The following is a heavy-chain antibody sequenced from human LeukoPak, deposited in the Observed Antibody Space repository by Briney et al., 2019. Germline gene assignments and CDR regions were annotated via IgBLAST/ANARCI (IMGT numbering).Heavy chain of an antibody. J-gene: IGHJ3*01. D-gene: IGHD6-19*01. V-gene: IGHV3-23*01. CDR1: GFTFSTYA. CDR2: ISGSGGST. Sequence: GGSLRLPCAASGFTFSTYAISWVRQAPGKGLEWVSAISGSGGSTYYADSVKGRFTISKDNSKNTVHLQVTSLRAEDTAVYYCAKAGNWRFDAFDFWGQGTMVTVSS. CDR3: AKAGNWRFDAFDF.